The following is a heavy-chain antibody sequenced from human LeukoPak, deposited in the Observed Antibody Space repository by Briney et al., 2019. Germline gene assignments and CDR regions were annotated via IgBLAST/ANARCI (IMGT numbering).Heavy chain of an antibody. CDR1: GGSISSYY. Sequence: SETLSLTCTVSGGSISSYYWSWIRQPAGKGLEWIGRIYTSGSTNYNPFLKSRVTMSVDTSKNQFSLKLSSVTAADTAVYYCARAPPPYCSSTSCQHYYYYMDVWGKGTTVTVSS. CDR3: ARAPPPYCSSTSCQHYYYYMDV. CDR2: IYTSGST. V-gene: IGHV4-4*07. J-gene: IGHJ6*03. D-gene: IGHD2-2*01.